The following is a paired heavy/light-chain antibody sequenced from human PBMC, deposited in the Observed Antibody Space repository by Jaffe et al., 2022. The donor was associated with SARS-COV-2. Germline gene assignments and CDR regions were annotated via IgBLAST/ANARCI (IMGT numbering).Light chain of an antibody. CDR1: SSDVGAYNF. V-gene: IGLV2-8*01. Sequence: QSALTQPPSASGSPGQSVTISCTGTSSDVGAYNFVSWYQQHPGKAPKLMIYEVTKRPSGVPNRFSGSKSGNTASLIVSDLQAEDEADYYCWSFAGGENWVFGGGTNLIVL. CDR3: WSFAGGENWV. J-gene: IGLJ3*02. CDR2: EVT.
Heavy chain of an antibody. V-gene: IGHV1-3*01. Sequence: QAQLVQSGAEVKEPGASVMVSCKASGYTSNNYAIHWVRQAPGQRLEWMGWINPGKGDTQSSQRFQGKVTITKDTSATTVYMAVSSLTSEDTGVYFCAKKTIGHPHGLDVWGQGTTVTVSS. CDR1: GYTSNNYA. CDR3: AKKTIGHPHGLDV. CDR2: INPGKGDT. J-gene: IGHJ6*02.